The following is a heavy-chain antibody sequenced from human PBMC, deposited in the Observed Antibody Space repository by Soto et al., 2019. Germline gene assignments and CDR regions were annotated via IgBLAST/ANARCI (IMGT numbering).Heavy chain of an antibody. CDR3: ARDRWGDCIGGTCYHDA. CDR1: GFTLSNYW. V-gene: IGHV3-7*01. D-gene: IGHD2-15*01. Sequence: GGSLRLSCAGSGFTLSNYWMNWVRQAPGKGLEWVANIKHDGTEKFYVDSVNGRFTVSRDNAKNSVFLQVNSLRVEDTALYYCARDRWGDCIGGTCYHDAWGQGTLVTVSS. CDR2: IKHDGTEK. J-gene: IGHJ5*02.